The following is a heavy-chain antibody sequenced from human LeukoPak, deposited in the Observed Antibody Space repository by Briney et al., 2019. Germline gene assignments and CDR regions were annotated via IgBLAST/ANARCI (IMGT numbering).Heavy chain of an antibody. CDR2: MNPNSGNT. D-gene: IGHD2-15*01. V-gene: IGHV1-8*01. J-gene: IGHJ6*02. CDR3: AKATEEERYCSGGSCYHYYYYGMDV. Sequence: GASVKVSCKASGYTFTSYDINWVRQATGQGLEWMGWMNPNSGNTGYAQKFQGRVTMTRNTSISTAYMELSSLRSEDTAVYYCAKATEEERYCSGGSCYHYYYYGMDVWGQGTTVTVSS. CDR1: GYTFTSYD.